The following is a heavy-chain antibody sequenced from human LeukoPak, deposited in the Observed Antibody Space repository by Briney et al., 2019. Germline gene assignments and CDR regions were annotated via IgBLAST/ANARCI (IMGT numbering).Heavy chain of an antibody. CDR2: ISGSGGST. CDR3: AKASRITMVRGAFDY. CDR1: GFTFSSYS. D-gene: IGHD3-10*01. V-gene: IGHV3-23*01. Sequence: GGSLRLSCAASGFTFSSYSMNWVRRAPGKGLEWVSAISGSGGSTYYADSVKGRFTISRDNSKNTLYLQMNSLRAEDTAVYYCAKASRITMVRGAFDYWGQGTLVTVSS. J-gene: IGHJ4*02.